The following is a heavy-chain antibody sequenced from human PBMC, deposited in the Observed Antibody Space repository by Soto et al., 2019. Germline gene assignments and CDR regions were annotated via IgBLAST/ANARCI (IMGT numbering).Heavy chain of an antibody. CDR3: ARRYCSGGNCPGIGFDY. D-gene: IGHD2-15*01. CDR2: FGRVGDI. V-gene: IGHV3-13*01. J-gene: IGHJ4*02. Sequence: WWSLRLSCSTSVFTCSIFDMHWFRQAPGKGLEWVSGFGRVGDIYYSGAVKGRFTISRDNAKNSLHLQMNSLGAGDTAVYYCARRYCSGGNCPGIGFDYWGQGTPVTVSS. CDR1: VFTCSIFD.